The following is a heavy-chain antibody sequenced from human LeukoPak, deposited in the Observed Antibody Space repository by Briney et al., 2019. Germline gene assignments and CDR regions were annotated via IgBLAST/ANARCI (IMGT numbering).Heavy chain of an antibody. CDR3: ARDDIAAARSFDP. Sequence: GGSLRLSCAASGFTFSSYWMSWVRQAPGKGLEWVANIKQDGSEKYYVDSVKGRFTISRDNAKNSLYLQMNSLRAEDTAVYYCARDDIAAARSFDPWGQGTLVTVSS. CDR1: GFTFSSYW. CDR2: IKQDGSEK. V-gene: IGHV3-7*01. D-gene: IGHD6-13*01. J-gene: IGHJ5*02.